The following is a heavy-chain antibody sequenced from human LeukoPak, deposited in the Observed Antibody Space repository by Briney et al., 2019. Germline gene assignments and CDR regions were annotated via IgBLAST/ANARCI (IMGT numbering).Heavy chain of an antibody. CDR2: INPNSGGT. CDR1: GYTFTGYY. J-gene: IGHJ5*02. V-gene: IGHV1-2*02. CDR3: ARAEEDTYYYGSGSRGGWFDP. D-gene: IGHD3-10*01. Sequence: SVKVSCKASGYTFTGYYMHWVRQAPGQGLEWMGWINPNSGGTNYAQKFQGRVTMTRDTSISTAYMELSRLRSDDTAVYYCARAEEDTYYYGSGSRGGWFDPWGQGTLVIVSS.